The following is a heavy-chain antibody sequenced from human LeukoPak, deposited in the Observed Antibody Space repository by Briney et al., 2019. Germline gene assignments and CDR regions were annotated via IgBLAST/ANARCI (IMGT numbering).Heavy chain of an antibody. J-gene: IGHJ6*03. CDR1: GFTFSSYA. Sequence: PGGSLRLSCAASGFTFSSYAMSWVRQAPGKGLEWVSAISGSGGTTYYADSVKGRFTISRDNSKNTLYLQMNSLRVDDTATYYCARAGEMRYMDVWGKGTAVAVS. CDR2: ISGSGGTT. V-gene: IGHV3-23*01. CDR3: ARAGEMRYMDV. D-gene: IGHD5-24*01.